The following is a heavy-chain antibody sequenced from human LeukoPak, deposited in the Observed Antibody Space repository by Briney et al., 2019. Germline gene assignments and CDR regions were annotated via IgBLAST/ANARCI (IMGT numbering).Heavy chain of an antibody. CDR3: ARAAAGTNSWYYFDY. D-gene: IGHD6-19*01. CDR1: GDSISSGDNY. Sequence: SETLSLTCTVSGDSISSGDNYWSWIRQPTGKGLEWIGYIHYSGSTYYNPSLKSRVIISGDMSKNQFSLTLNSLTAADSAMYYCARAAAGTNSWYYFDYWGQGTLVTVSS. CDR2: IHYSGST. V-gene: IGHV4-30-4*01. J-gene: IGHJ4*02.